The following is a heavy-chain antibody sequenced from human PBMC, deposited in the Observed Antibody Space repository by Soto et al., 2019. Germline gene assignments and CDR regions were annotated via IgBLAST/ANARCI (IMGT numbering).Heavy chain of an antibody. CDR1: GGSVSSGSYY. CDR3: ARDSSGWPRGDYYGMDV. Sequence: PSETLSLTCTVSGGSVSSGSYYWSWIRQPPGKGLEWIGYIYYSGSTNYNPSLKSRVTISVDTPKNQFSLKLSSVTAADTAVYYCARDSSGWPRGDYYGMDVWGQGTTVTVSS. CDR2: IYYSGST. V-gene: IGHV4-61*01. D-gene: IGHD6-19*01. J-gene: IGHJ6*02.